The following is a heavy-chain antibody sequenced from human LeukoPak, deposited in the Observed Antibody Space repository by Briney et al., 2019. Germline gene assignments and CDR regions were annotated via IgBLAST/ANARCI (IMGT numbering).Heavy chain of an antibody. D-gene: IGHD1-26*01. CDR3: ATAIQSNSGSYYFDY. CDR1: GFTVSSNY. CDR2: IYSGGST. J-gene: IGHJ4*02. V-gene: IGHV3-53*04. Sequence: PGGSLRLSCAASGFTVSSNYMSWVRQAPGKGLEWVSVIYSGGSTYYADSVKGRFTISRHNSKNTLYLQMNSLRAEDTAVYYCATAIQSNSGSYYFDYWGQGTLVTVSS.